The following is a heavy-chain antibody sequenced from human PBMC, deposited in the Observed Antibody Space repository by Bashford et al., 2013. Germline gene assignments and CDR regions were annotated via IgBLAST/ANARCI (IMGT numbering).Heavy chain of an antibody. J-gene: IGHJ4*02. CDR2: MNPNSGNT. CDR1: GYTFTSYD. V-gene: IGHV1-8*01. Sequence: ASVKVSCKASGYTFTSYDINWVRQATGQGLEWMGWMNPNSGNTGYAHKFQGRVTMTTNTSITTAYMELSSLRSEDTAMYYCARHASSGWYADFDYWGQGTLVTVSS. D-gene: IGHD6-19*01. CDR3: ARHASSGWYADFDY.